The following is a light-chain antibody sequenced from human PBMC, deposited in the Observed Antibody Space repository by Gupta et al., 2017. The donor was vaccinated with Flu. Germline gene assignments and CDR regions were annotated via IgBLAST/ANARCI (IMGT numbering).Light chain of an antibody. CDR3: QQYGSSPVT. J-gene: IGKJ1*01. CDR2: GAS. V-gene: IGKV3-20*01. CDR1: QSVSSSY. Sequence: EIVLTQSPGTLSLSPGERATLSCRASQSVSSSYLAWYQQKPCQAPRLLIDGASSRATGIPDRFSGSGSGTDFTLTISRLEPEDFAVYYCQQYGSSPVTFGQGTKVEIK.